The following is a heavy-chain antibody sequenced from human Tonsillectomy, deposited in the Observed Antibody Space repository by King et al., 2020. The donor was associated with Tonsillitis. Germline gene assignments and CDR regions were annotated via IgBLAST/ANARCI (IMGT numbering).Heavy chain of an antibody. CDR1: GYTFTSYG. Sequence: QLVQSGAEVKKPGASVKISCKASGYTFTSYGISWGRQAPGQGLEWMGWISAYTGNTNYAQKLQGRVTMTTDTSTNTAYMELRSLRSDDTAVYYCARDYCSSTSCYYYYMDVWGKGTTVTVSS. CDR2: ISAYTGNT. D-gene: IGHD2-2*01. CDR3: ARDYCSSTSCYYYYMDV. J-gene: IGHJ6*03. V-gene: IGHV1-18*01.